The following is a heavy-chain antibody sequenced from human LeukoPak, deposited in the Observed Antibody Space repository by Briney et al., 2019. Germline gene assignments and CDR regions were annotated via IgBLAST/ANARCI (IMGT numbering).Heavy chain of an antibody. CDR3: ARAIMITFGGVIADTDAFDI. J-gene: IGHJ3*02. CDR1: GGSISSGSYY. Sequence: SETLSLTCTVSGGSISSGSYYWNWIRQPAGKGLEWIGRIYTSGSTKYNPSLKSRVTISVDTSKNQFSLKLSSVTAADTAVYYCARAIMITFGGVIADTDAFDIWGQGTMVTVSS. CDR2: IYTSGST. V-gene: IGHV4-61*02. D-gene: IGHD3-16*02.